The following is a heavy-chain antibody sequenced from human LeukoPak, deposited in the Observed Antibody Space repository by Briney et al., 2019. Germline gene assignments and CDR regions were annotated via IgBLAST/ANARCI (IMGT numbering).Heavy chain of an antibody. J-gene: IGHJ4*02. CDR2: ITSSSNYI. CDR1: GFTFSIYS. CDR3: ARDRGYFDN. Sequence: GGSLRLSCAASGFTFSIYSMNWVRQAPGKGLEWLSSITSSSNYIYYADSVKGRFTISRDNVQNSLYLQVNSLRAEDTAMYYCARDRGYFDNWGQGTLVTVSS. V-gene: IGHV3-21*01.